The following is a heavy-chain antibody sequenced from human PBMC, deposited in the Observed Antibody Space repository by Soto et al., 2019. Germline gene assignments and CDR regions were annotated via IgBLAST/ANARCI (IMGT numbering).Heavy chain of an antibody. V-gene: IGHV1-69*13. CDR3: ASEQPVTGDEYYYYGMDV. CDR2: IIPIFGTA. CDR1: GGTFSSYA. D-gene: IGHD7-27*01. Sequence: SVKVSCKASGGTFSSYAISWVRQAPGQGLEWMGGIIPIFGTANYAQKFQGRVTITADESTSTAYMELSSLRSEDTAVYYCASEQPVTGDEYYYYGMDVWGQGTTVTVSS. J-gene: IGHJ6*02.